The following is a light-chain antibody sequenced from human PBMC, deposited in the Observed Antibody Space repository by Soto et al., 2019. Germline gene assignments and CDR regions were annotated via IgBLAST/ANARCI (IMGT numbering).Light chain of an antibody. Sequence: DIQMTQSPSSLSASVGDRVTITCQASQDISNYLNWYQQKPGKAPNLLMYDASNLETGVPSRFSGSGSGTDFTFTISSLQPEDIATYYCQQYDNIPITFGQGTRLEIK. J-gene: IGKJ5*01. CDR3: QQYDNIPIT. V-gene: IGKV1-33*01. CDR1: QDISNY. CDR2: DAS.